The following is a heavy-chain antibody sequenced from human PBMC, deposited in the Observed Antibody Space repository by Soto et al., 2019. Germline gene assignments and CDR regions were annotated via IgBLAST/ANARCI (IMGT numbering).Heavy chain of an antibody. D-gene: IGHD4-17*01. CDR3: TRVASDYGDYYFDY. J-gene: IGHJ4*02. CDR1: GFTFGGYA. V-gene: IGHV3-49*04. CDR2: IRNKAYGGTT. Sequence: GGSLRLSCTASGFTFGGYAMSWVRQAPGKGLEWVGFIRNKAYGGTTEYAASVKGRFTISRDDSKSIAYLQMNSLKTEDTAVYYCTRVASDYGDYYFDYWGQGTLVTVSS.